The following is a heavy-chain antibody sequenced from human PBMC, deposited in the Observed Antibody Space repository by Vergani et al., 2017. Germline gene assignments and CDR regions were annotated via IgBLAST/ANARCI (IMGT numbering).Heavy chain of an antibody. CDR3: ARGDYDILTGYRPFDY. V-gene: IGHV4-31*03. D-gene: IGHD3-9*01. CDR2: IYYSGST. J-gene: IGHJ4*02. CDR1: GGSISSGGYY. Sequence: QVQLQESGPGLVKPPQTLSLTCTVSGGSISSGGYYWSWIRQHPGKGLEWIGYIYYSGSTYYNPSLKSRVTISVDTSKYQFSLKLSSVTAADTAVYYCARGDYDILTGYRPFDYWGQGALVTVSS.